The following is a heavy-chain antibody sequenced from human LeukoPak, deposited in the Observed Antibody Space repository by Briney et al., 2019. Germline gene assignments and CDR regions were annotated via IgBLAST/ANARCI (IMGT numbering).Heavy chain of an antibody. CDR1: GGSISSGGYS. CDR3: ARDGGEAAAGY. D-gene: IGHD6-13*01. CDR2: IYHSGST. J-gene: IGHJ4*02. V-gene: IGHV4-30-2*01. Sequence: SQTLSLTCAVSGGSISSGGYSWSWIRQPPGKGLEWIGYIYHSGSTYYNPSLKSRVTISVDRSKNQFSLKLSSVTAADTAVYYCARDGGEAAAGYWGQGTLVTVSS.